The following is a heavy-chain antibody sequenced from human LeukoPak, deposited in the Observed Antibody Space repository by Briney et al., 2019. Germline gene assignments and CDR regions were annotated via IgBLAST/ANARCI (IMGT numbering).Heavy chain of an antibody. CDR2: IYTSGST. D-gene: IGHD2-2*01. CDR3: ARGYCSSASCSPFDY. CDR1: GGSISGYY. J-gene: IGHJ4*02. Sequence: SETLSLTCTVSGGSISGYYWSWIRQPAGKGLEWIGRIYTSGSTNYNPSLKSRVTMSVDTSKNQFSLNLISVTAADTAVYYCARGYCSSASCSPFDYWGQGTLVAVSS. V-gene: IGHV4-4*07.